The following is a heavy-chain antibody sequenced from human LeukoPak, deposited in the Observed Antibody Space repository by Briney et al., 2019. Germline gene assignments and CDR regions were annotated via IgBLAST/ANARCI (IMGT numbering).Heavy chain of an antibody. CDR1: GFTFSSYS. V-gene: IGHV3-21*01. Sequence: GGSLRLSCAASGFTFSSYSMNWVRQAPGKGLEWVSSISSSSSYIYYADSVKGRFTISRDNAKNSLYLQMNSLRAEDKAVYYPARGQDHGGGYLGQGTLVTVSS. J-gene: IGHJ4*02. CDR3: ARGQDHGGGY. D-gene: IGHD4-23*01. CDR2: ISSSSSYI.